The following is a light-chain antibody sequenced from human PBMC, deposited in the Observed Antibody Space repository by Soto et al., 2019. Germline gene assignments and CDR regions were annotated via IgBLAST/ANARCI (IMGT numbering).Light chain of an antibody. Sequence: QSALTQPPSASGSPGQSVTISCTGTSSDVGYYNYVSWYQQHPGKAPKLIIYEVTKRPSGVPDRFSGPKSDNTASLTVSGLQAEDEADYYCSSYANSISVLFGGGTKLTVL. CDR1: SSDVGYYNY. V-gene: IGLV2-8*01. J-gene: IGLJ3*02. CDR3: SSYANSISVL. CDR2: EVT.